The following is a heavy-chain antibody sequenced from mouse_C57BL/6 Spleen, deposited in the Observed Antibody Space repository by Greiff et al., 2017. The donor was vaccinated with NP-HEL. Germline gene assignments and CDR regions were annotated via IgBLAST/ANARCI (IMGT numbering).Heavy chain of an antibody. Sequence: DVMLVESGGGLVKPGGSLKLSCAASGFTFSDYGMHWVRQAPEKGLEWVAYISSGSSTIYYADTVKGRFTISRDNAKNTLFLQMTSLRSKDTAMYYCARQGNYVAWFAYWGQGTLVTVSA. CDR1: GFTFSDYG. J-gene: IGHJ3*01. CDR2: ISSGSSTI. D-gene: IGHD2-1*01. CDR3: ARQGNYVAWFAY. V-gene: IGHV5-17*01.